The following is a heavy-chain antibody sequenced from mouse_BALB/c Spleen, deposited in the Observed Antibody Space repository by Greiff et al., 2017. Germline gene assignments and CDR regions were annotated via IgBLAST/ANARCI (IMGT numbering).Heavy chain of an antibody. V-gene: IGHV3-6*02. CDR2: ISYDGSN. CDR3: VTTAWFAY. D-gene: IGHD2-12*01. CDR1: GYSITSGYY. J-gene: IGHJ3*01. Sequence: DVKLQESGPGLVKPSQSLSLTCSVTGYSITSGYYWNWIRQFPGNKLEWMGYISYDGSNNYNPSLKNRISITRDTSKNQFFLKLNSVTTEDTATYYCVTTAWFAYWGQGTLVTVSA.